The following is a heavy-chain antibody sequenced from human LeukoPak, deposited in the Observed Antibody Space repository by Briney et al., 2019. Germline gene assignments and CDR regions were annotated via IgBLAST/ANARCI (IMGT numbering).Heavy chain of an antibody. CDR1: GYSFASYW. Sequence: GESLQISCQGAGYSFASYWICCGRQKPGKSLEWMGINYPGACDTKYTPSFEGQVTISADKCISTAYLQWSSLKASDTAMYYCARKRGTFDYWGQGTLVTVSS. V-gene: IGHV5-51*01. CDR2: NYPGACDT. J-gene: IGHJ4*02. CDR3: ARKRGTFDY.